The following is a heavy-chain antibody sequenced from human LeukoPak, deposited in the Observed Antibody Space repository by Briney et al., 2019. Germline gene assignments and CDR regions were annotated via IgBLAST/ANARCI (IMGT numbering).Heavy chain of an antibody. CDR2: ISSSGST. Sequence: PSETLSLTCTVSGDSISSGDYYWSWIRQPAGKGLEWIGRISSSGSTNYNPSLKSRVTISVDTSKNQFSLKLSSVTAADTAMFYCARLWFGEFLDYWGQGTLVTVSS. V-gene: IGHV4-61*02. CDR1: GDSISSGDYY. CDR3: ARLWFGEFLDY. J-gene: IGHJ4*02. D-gene: IGHD3-10*01.